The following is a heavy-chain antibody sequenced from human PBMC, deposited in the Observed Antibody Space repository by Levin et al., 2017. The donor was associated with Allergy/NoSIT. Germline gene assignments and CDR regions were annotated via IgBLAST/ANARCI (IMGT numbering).Heavy chain of an antibody. CDR1: GFTFSSYA. Sequence: GESLKISCAASGFTFSSYAMSWVRQAPGKGLEWVSAISGSGGSTYYADSVKGRFTISRDNSKNTLYLQMNSLRAEDTAVYYCAKERTGLSAAGENWFDPWGQGTLVTVSS. CDR3: AKERTGLSAAGENWFDP. V-gene: IGHV3-23*01. J-gene: IGHJ5*02. CDR2: ISGSGGST. D-gene: IGHD6-13*01.